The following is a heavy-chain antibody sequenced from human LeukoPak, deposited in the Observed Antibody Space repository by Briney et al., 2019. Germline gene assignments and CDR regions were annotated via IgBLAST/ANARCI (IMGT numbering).Heavy chain of an antibody. V-gene: IGHV1-3*01. CDR2: INAGNGNT. CDR3: ARDYCGSTSCLVEGMDV. Sequence: ASVKVSCKASGYTFTNYAIHWVRQAPGQRLEWMGWINAGNGNTKYSQKLQGRVTITRDTSATTAYMELSSLRSEDTAVYYCARDYCGSTSCLVEGMDVGEKGTRVTVSS. CDR1: GYTFTNYA. J-gene: IGHJ6*04. D-gene: IGHD2-2*01.